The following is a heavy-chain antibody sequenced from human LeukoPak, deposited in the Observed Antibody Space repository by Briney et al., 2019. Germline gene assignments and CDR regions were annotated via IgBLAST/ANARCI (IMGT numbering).Heavy chain of an antibody. V-gene: IGHV1-69*06. CDR2: IIPIFGTA. Sequence: ASVKVSCKASGGTFSSYAISWVRQAPGQGLEWMGGIIPIFGTANYAQKFQGRVTITADKSTSTAYMELSSLRSEDTAVYYCARRSRAVRFAPEYYYGSGSPFDYWGQGTLVTVSS. CDR3: ARRSRAVRFAPEYYYGSGSPFDY. D-gene: IGHD3-10*01. J-gene: IGHJ4*02. CDR1: GGTFSSYA.